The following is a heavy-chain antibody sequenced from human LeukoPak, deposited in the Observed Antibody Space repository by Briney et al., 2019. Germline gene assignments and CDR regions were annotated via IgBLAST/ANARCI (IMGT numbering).Heavy chain of an antibody. CDR3: ARDGGGFDL. D-gene: IGHD3-10*01. CDR1: GGSISSYY. J-gene: IGHJ2*01. CDR2: IYDSGST. Sequence: PSETLSLTCTVSGGSISSYYWSWIRQPPGKGLERIGYIYDSGSTKYNPSLKSRVNTSVDTSKNQFSLKLRSVTAADTAVYFCARDGGGFDLWGRGTLVTVSS. V-gene: IGHV4-59*01.